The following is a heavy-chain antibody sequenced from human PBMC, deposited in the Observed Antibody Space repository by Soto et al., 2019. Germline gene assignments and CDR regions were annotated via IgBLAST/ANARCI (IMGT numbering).Heavy chain of an antibody. J-gene: IGHJ6*03. CDR2: INPNGGAT. CDR3: ARESGGATATLDYYYFYMDV. V-gene: IGHV1-2*02. Sequence: VQLAQSGAEVKKPGASVKVSCKTSGDSFNDYYIHWVRQAPAQGLEWMGWINPNGGATKYAQKFQGRVTVTRDTSIRTVYMELSSLRSDDTAVYYCARESGGATATLDYYYFYMDVWGKGTTVTVSS. D-gene: IGHD5-12*01. CDR1: GDSFNDYY.